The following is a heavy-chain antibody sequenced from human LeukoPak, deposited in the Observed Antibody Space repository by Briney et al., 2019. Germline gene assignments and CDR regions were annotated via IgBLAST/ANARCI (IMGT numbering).Heavy chain of an antibody. V-gene: IGHV4-39*01. Sequence: SETLSLTCTVSGGSISSSSYYWGWIRQPPGKGLEWIGSIYYSGSTYYNPSLKSRVTISVDTSKNQFSLKLSSVTAADTAVYYCARYNWNDPPGDPWGQGTLVTVSS. CDR1: GGSISSSSYY. CDR3: ARYNWNDPPGDP. D-gene: IGHD1-1*01. J-gene: IGHJ5*02. CDR2: IYYSGST.